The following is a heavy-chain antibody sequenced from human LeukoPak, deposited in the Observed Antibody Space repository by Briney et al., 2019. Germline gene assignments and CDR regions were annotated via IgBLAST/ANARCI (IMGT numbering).Heavy chain of an antibody. CDR3: ARTRLTIFGVVIIYYYYYMDV. CDR1: GGSFSGYY. D-gene: IGHD3-3*01. J-gene: IGHJ6*03. V-gene: IGHV4-34*01. Sequence: SETLSLTCAVYGGSFSGYYWSWIRQPPGKGLEWIGEINHSGSTNYNPSLKSRVTISVDTSKNLFSLKLSSVTAADTAVYYCARTRLTIFGVVIIYYYYYMDVWGKGTTVTVSS. CDR2: INHSGST.